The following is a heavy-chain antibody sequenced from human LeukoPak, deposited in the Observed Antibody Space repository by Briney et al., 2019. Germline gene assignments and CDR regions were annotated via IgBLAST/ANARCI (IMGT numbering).Heavy chain of an antibody. CDR3: AKLGVVPATTSFFDH. D-gene: IGHD2-15*01. CDR1: GFTFDHYA. CDR2: TSWNSANI. J-gene: IGHJ4*02. Sequence: GGSLRLSCAASGFTFDHYAMHWVRQIPGKGLEWVSGTSWNSANIWYADSVKGRFIISRDSADNSVYLQMNNLRPEDTAFYYCAKLGVVPATTSFFDHWGQGVLVTVSA. V-gene: IGHV3-9*01.